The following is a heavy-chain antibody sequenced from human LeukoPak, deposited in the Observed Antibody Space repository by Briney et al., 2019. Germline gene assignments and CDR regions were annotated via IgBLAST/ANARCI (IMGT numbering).Heavy chain of an antibody. J-gene: IGHJ6*03. CDR3: ARTRESVPAAILLRYYYYMDV. CDR2: IGTYGGDT. V-gene: IGHV1-18*01. D-gene: IGHD2-2*02. Sequence: GASVKVSCKASGGTFSSYAISWVRQAPGQGLEWMGWIGTYGGDTYYAQKFQGRITVTTDTSTSTVYMELRSLRSDDTAVYYSARTRESVPAAILLRYYYYMDVWGKGTTVTVSS. CDR1: GGTFSSYA.